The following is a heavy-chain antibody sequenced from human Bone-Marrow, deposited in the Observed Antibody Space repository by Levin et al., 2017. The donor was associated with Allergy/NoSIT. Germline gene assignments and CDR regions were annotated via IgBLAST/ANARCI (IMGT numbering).Heavy chain of an antibody. CDR1: GYTFTSYD. Sequence: GESLKISCKASGYTFTSYDINWVRQATGQGLEWMGWMNPNSGNTGYAQKFQGRVTMTRNTSISTAYMELSSLRSEDTAVYYCARRMGIMITFGGVGDGMDVWGQGTTVTVSS. D-gene: IGHD3-16*01. V-gene: IGHV1-8*01. CDR3: ARRMGIMITFGGVGDGMDV. J-gene: IGHJ6*02. CDR2: MNPNSGNT.